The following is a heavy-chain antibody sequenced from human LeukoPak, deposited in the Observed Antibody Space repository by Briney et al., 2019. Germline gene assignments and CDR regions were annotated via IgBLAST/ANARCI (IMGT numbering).Heavy chain of an antibody. CDR2: ISSSSSYI. CDR1: TFTFSSDS. V-gene: IGHV3-21*01. CDR3: ARGPGSSGWHYDY. Sequence: PGGSLKLSCAASTFTFSSDSMNWFRRAPGKGLKWFSSISSSSSYIYYADSVKGRFTISRDNAKNSLYLQMNSLRAEDTAVYYCARGPGSSGWHYDYWGQGTLVTVSS. J-gene: IGHJ4*02. D-gene: IGHD6-19*01.